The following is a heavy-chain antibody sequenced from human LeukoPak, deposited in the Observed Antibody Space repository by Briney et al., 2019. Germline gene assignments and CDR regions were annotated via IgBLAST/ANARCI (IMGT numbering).Heavy chain of an antibody. CDR1: RFIFSSYA. CDR2: ISGSAGST. D-gene: IGHD1-20*01. J-gene: IGHJ4*02. V-gene: IGHV3-23*01. CDR3: ARDFGYNWSDGAYFDY. Sequence: PGGSLRLSCVASRFIFSSYAMSWVRQAPGRGLEWVSVISGSAGSTYYADSVKGRFTISRDNAKNSLYLQMNSLRAEDTAVYYCARDFGYNWSDGAYFDYWGQGTLVTVSS.